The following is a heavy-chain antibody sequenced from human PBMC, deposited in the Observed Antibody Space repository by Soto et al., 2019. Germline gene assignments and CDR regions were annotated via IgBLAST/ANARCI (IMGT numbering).Heavy chain of an antibody. D-gene: IGHD5-18*01. J-gene: IGHJ4*02. CDR3: GRDGALGDTAVVDS. Sequence: QVQLVESGGGVVKPGKSLRLSCAASGFTFSTYGMHWVRQAPGKGLEWVAVIWYDGSNKYHGDSLKGRFTISRDNSKNNLYRQINNLRAEDTAVYYCGRDGALGDTAVVDSWGQGTLVTVSS. CDR2: IWYDGSNK. CDR1: GFTFSTYG. V-gene: IGHV3-33*01.